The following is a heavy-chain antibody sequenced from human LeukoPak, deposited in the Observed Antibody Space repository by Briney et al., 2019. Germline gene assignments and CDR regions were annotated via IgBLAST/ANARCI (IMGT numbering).Heavy chain of an antibody. CDR3: ARGEYDILTGYYLFDY. D-gene: IGHD3-9*01. CDR2: INHSGST. CDR1: GGSFSGYY. V-gene: IGHV4-34*01. Sequence: PSETLSLTCAVYGGSFSGYYWGWIRQPPGKGLEWIGEINHSGSTNYNPSLKSRVTISVDTSKNQFSLKLSSVTAADTAVYYCARGEYDILTGYYLFDYWGQGTLVTVSS. J-gene: IGHJ4*02.